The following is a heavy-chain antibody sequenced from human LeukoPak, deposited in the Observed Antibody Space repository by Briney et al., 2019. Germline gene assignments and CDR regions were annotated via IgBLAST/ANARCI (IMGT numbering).Heavy chain of an antibody. CDR3: ARDPFRYLRVGHYDY. CDR1: GFTFSTSA. V-gene: IGHV3-21*01. J-gene: IGHJ4*02. CDR2: IDYDSSHI. D-gene: IGHD3-16*01. Sequence: GGSLRLSCAASGFTFSTSAMNWVRQVPGKGLEWVSSIDYDSSHIYYAASVRGRFTISRDNARNSVYLQMNSLRVEETAVYYCARDPFRYLRVGHYDYWGQGTLVAVSS.